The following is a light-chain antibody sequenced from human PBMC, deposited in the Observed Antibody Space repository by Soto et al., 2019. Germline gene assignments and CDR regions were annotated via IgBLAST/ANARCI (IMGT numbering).Light chain of an antibody. V-gene: IGLV7-43*01. CDR1: TGALTSDYY. Sequence: QAVVTQEPSLTVSPGGTVTLTCASSTGALTSDYYPNWVQQKPGQAPRSLIYSTSEKHSWTPARFSGSLLGDKAALTLSGVQPEEEAEYFCLLHYASAQVFGGGTKLTVL. CDR2: STS. J-gene: IGLJ3*02. CDR3: LLHYASAQV.